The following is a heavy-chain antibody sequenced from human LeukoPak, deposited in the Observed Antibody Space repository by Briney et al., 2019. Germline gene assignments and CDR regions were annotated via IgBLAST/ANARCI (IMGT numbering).Heavy chain of an antibody. V-gene: IGHV4-59*01. J-gene: IGHJ4*02. CDR1: GGSISSYY. CDR2: IYYSGST. D-gene: IGHD6-6*01. Sequence: SETLSLTCAVYGGSISSYYWSWIRQPPGKGLEWVGYIYYSGSTNYNPSLKSRVTISVDTSKNQFSLKLSSVTAADTAVYYCAREDVYSSSSGFDYWGQGTLVTVSS. CDR3: AREDVYSSSSGFDY.